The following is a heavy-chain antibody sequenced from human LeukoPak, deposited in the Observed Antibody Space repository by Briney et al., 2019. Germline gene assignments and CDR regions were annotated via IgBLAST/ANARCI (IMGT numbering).Heavy chain of an antibody. CDR3: ARDLKDQITMIATYYYYYMDV. CDR2: INPNSGGT. J-gene: IGHJ6*03. Sequence: GASVKVSCKASGYTFTGYYMHWVRQAPGQGLEWMGWINPNSGGTNYAQKFQGRVTMTRDTSISTAYMELSRLRSDDTAVYYCARDLKDQITMIATYYYYYMDVWGKGTTVTVSS. D-gene: IGHD3-22*01. V-gene: IGHV1-2*02. CDR1: GYTFTGYY.